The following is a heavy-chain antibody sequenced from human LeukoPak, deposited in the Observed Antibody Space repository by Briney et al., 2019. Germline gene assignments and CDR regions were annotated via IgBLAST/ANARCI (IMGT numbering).Heavy chain of an antibody. V-gene: IGHV3-23*01. CDR2: ISGSGGST. Sequence: GGPLRLSCVASGFTFSSYAMSWVRQAPGKGLEWVAAISGSGGSTYYADSVKGRFTISRDNSKNTLYLQMNSLRAEDTAVYYCARAGAYDFWSGYHGGISWFDPWGQGTLVTVSS. D-gene: IGHD3-3*01. J-gene: IGHJ5*02. CDR3: ARAGAYDFWSGYHGGISWFDP. CDR1: GFTFSSYA.